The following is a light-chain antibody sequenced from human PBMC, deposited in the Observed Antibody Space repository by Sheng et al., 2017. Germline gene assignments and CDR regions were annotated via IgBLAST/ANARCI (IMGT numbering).Light chain of an antibody. J-gene: IGLJ2*01. V-gene: IGLV2-14*03. CDR2: DVN. CDR3: SSYTTTATHVI. CDR1: SNDIGAYDF. Sequence: QSALTQPASVSGSLGQTITISCTGTSNDIGAYDFVSWFQKHPGKAPNLILFDVNNRPSGLSDRFSGSKSDTTASLTISGLRSEDEAHYYCSSYTTTATHVIFGGGTETDRP.